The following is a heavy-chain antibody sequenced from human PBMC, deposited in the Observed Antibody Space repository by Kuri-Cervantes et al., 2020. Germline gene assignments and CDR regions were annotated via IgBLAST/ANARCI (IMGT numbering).Heavy chain of an antibody. Sequence: SVKVSCKTSGFTFTTSTMQWVRQARGQRLEWIGWIVVGSGNTNYAQKFQERVTISRDMSTSTAYMELSSLRSEDTAVYYCARGPYDSSGSMGAFDIWGQGTMVTVSS. CDR2: IVVGSGNT. V-gene: IGHV1-58*02. CDR1: GFTFTTST. CDR3: ARGPYDSSGSMGAFDI. D-gene: IGHD3-22*01. J-gene: IGHJ3*02.